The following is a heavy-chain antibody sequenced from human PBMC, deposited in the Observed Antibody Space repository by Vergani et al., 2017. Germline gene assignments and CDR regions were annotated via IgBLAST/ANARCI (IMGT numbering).Heavy chain of an antibody. CDR3: ARASGGVVVAAYHFDY. V-gene: IGHV4-4*08. CDR1: GGSISSYY. CDR2: IYTSGST. Sequence: QVQLQESGPGLVKPSETLSLTCTVSGGSISSYYWSWIRQPPGKGLEWIGYIYTSGSTNYNPSLKSRVTMSVDTSKNQFSLKLSSVTAADTAVYYCARASGGVVVAAYHFDYWGQGTLVTVSS. D-gene: IGHD2-15*01. J-gene: IGHJ4*02.